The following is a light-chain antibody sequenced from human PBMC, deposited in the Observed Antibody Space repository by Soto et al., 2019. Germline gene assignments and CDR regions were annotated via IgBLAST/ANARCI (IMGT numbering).Light chain of an antibody. CDR1: QSISNY. CDR3: QQSYSAPPGT. CDR2: TAS. J-gene: IGKJ1*01. Sequence: DIQMTQSPSSLSASVGDRVTIACRASQSISNYLNWYQQKPGKAPNLLIYTASSLQSGVPSRFSGSASGTDFTISISSLQPENFATYYCQQSYSAPPGTFGQGTKVDIK. V-gene: IGKV1-39*01.